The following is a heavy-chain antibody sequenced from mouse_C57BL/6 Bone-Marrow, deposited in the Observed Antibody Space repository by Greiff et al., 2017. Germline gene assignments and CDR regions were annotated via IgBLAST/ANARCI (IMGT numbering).Heavy chain of an antibody. V-gene: IGHV1-82*01. D-gene: IGHD1-1*01. Sequence: QVQLQQSGPELVKPGASVKISCKASGYAFSSSWMNWVKQRPGKGLEWIGRIYPGDGDTNYNGKFKGKATLTADKSSSTAYMQLSSLTSEDSAVYFCANYYGSSYGGYFAYWGQGTLVTVSA. CDR1: GYAFSSSW. CDR2: IYPGDGDT. CDR3: ANYYGSSYGGYFAY. J-gene: IGHJ3*01.